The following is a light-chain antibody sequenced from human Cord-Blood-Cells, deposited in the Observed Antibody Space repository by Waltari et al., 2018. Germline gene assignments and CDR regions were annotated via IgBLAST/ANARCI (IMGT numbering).Light chain of an antibody. CDR3: SSYTSSSTQV. CDR2: DVS. Sequence: QSALTQPASVPGSPGQSLTISCTGTSSDDGDYKYVPWYQQHPGKAPKPMIDDVSNRPSGVSNRFSGSKSGNTASLTISGLQAEDEADYYCSSYTSSSTQVFGGGTKLTVL. CDR1: SSDDGDYKY. V-gene: IGLV2-14*01. J-gene: IGLJ3*02.